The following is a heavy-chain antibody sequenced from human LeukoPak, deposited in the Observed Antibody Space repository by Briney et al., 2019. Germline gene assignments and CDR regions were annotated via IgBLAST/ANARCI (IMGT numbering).Heavy chain of an antibody. V-gene: IGHV3-53*01. D-gene: IGHD3-22*01. CDR1: GLTVSTNY. J-gene: IGHJ4*02. CDR3: ARDLDYFDSSGSHRRRNYFDY. CDR2: IHSDGST. Sequence: GGSLRLSCAASGLTVSTNYMTWVRQAPGKGLEWVSIIHSDGSTYYADSVKGRCTISRDNYKNTLYLQMNSLRGEDTAMYYCARDLDYFDSSGSHRRRNYFDYWGQGTLVTVSS.